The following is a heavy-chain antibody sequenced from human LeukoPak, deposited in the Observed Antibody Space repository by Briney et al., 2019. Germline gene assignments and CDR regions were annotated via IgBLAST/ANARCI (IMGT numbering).Heavy chain of an antibody. CDR1: GFTLSNDW. CDR2: INTDGSTT. J-gene: IGHJ4*02. Sequence: GGSLRLSCAPSGFTLSNDWMHWVRHAPGEGLVWVSRINTDGSTTTYADSVKGRFTISRDNAKNTLYLEMNSLRVEDTAVYYCARGRGGSYHYWGQGTLVTVSS. D-gene: IGHD1-26*01. CDR3: ARGRGGSYHY. V-gene: IGHV3-74*01.